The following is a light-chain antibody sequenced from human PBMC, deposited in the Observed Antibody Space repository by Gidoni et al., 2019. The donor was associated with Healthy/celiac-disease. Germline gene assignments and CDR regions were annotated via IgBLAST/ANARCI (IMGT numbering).Light chain of an antibody. CDR2: EVS. Sequence: QSALTQPVSVSGSPGQLITISCTGTSSDVGGYNYVSWYQQHPGKAPKLMIYEVSNRPSGVSNRFSGSKSGNTASLTISGLQAEDEADYYCSSYTSSSTPVVFGGGTKLTVL. CDR3: SSYTSSSTPVV. V-gene: IGLV2-14*01. J-gene: IGLJ2*01. CDR1: SSDVGGYNY.